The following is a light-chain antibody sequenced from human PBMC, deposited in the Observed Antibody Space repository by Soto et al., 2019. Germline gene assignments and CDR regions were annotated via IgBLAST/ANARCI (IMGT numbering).Light chain of an antibody. CDR1: QSVSGN. CDR3: QQYNNWPPLT. J-gene: IGKJ4*01. V-gene: IGKV3-15*01. Sequence: EIVMTQSPATLSVSPGERATLSCRASQSVSGNLAWYQQRPGQAPRLLIYGASTRATGIPARFSGSGSGTEFTLTISSQQSEDFAVYYCQQYNNWPPLTFGGGTKVEIK. CDR2: GAS.